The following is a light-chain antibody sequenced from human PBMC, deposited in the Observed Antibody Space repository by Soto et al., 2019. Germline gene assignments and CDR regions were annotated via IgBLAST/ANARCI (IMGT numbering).Light chain of an antibody. CDR3: NSNTSTNPLV. CDR2: DVT. V-gene: IGLV2-14*03. J-gene: IGLJ2*01. CDR1: SSYVGGYNH. Sequence: QSALTQPASVSGSPGQSITISCTGTSSYVGGYNHVSWYQQHPGKAPKLMIYDVTDRPSGVSNRFSGSKSGNTASLAISGLQDEDEADYYCNSNTSTNPLVFGGGTKLTVL.